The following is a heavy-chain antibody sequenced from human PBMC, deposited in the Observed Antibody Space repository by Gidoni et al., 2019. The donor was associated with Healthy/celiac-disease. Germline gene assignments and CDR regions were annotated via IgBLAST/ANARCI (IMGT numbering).Heavy chain of an antibody. Sequence: QVQLVQSGAEVKKPGASVKVSCKASGYTFTSYAMHWVRQAPGQRLEWMGWINAGNGNTKYSQKFQGRVIITRDTSASTAYMELSSLRSEDTAVYYCARGGDAYGYDYWGQGTLVTVSS. D-gene: IGHD5-18*01. V-gene: IGHV1-3*01. CDR1: GYTFTSYA. CDR3: ARGGDAYGYDY. CDR2: INAGNGNT. J-gene: IGHJ4*02.